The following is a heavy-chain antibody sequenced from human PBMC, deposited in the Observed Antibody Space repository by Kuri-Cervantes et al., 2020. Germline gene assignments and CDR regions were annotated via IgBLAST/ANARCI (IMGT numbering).Heavy chain of an antibody. CDR3: ASTKRGSNAFDV. Sequence: GESLKISCVASGFTFSNYGMHWVRQAPGKGLEWVAVISYDGSQQYSVDSVKGRSTISRDSSKNTLYLQMNSLRAEDTAVYYCASTKRGSNAFDVWGQGTMVTVSS. V-gene: IGHV3-30*03. CDR1: GFTFSNYG. D-gene: IGHD2-8*01. CDR2: ISYDGSQQ. J-gene: IGHJ3*01.